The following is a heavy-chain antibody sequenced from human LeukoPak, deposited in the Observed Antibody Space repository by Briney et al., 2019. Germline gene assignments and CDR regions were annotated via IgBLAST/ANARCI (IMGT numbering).Heavy chain of an antibody. Sequence: PSETLSLTCTVSGGSISSYYWSWIRQPPGKGLEWIGYIYYSGTTNYNPSLKSRVTMSLDTSKNQFSPELTSVTAADTAVYYCARSLSAAGTWDYFDYWGQGTLVTAST. CDR3: ARSLSAAGTWDYFDY. D-gene: IGHD1-7*01. CDR2: IYYSGTT. CDR1: GGSISSYY. V-gene: IGHV4-59*12. J-gene: IGHJ4*02.